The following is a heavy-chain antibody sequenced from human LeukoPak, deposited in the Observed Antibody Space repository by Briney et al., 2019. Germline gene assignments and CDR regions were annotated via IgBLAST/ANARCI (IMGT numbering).Heavy chain of an antibody. V-gene: IGHV1-46*01. Sequence: GASVKVSCKASGNTFTSYYMHWVRQAPGQGLEWMGFINPSGGSTRYAQNFQRRGTMTRDMSTSTVYMELNSLRIEDTAVYYCARDGKKNYYDRSGYYFDYWGQGTLVTVSS. CDR1: GNTFTSYY. J-gene: IGHJ4*02. D-gene: IGHD3-22*01. CDR2: INPSGGST. CDR3: ARDGKKNYYDRSGYYFDY.